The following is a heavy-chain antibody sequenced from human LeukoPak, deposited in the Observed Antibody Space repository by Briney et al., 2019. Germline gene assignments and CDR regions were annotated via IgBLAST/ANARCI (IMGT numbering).Heavy chain of an antibody. D-gene: IGHD4-17*01. CDR3: ARLRGAMTPVTSDFDY. CDR2: GFYSGSA. V-gene: IGHV4-39*01. CDR1: GGSISGSIYY. J-gene: IGHJ4*02. Sequence: SETLSLTCTVSGGSISGSIYYWAWIRQPPGKGIEWIGSGFYSGSAYYNPSLKSQVTISVDTSKNQFSLNLSSVTAADTAVYYCARLRGAMTPVTSDFDYWGQGTLVTVSS.